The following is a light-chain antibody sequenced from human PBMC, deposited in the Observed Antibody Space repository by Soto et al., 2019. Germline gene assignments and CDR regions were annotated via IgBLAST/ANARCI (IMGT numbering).Light chain of an antibody. CDR2: SDN. Sequence: QSVLTQPPSASGTPGQRVTISCSGSSSNIGGNPVNWYQQLPGTAPKLLIYSDNQRPSGVPDRFSGSKSGTSASLAISGLQSDEDADYYCAAWDDSLNGRVFGGGTKLTVL. V-gene: IGLV1-44*01. J-gene: IGLJ2*01. CDR1: SSNIGGNP. CDR3: AAWDDSLNGRV.